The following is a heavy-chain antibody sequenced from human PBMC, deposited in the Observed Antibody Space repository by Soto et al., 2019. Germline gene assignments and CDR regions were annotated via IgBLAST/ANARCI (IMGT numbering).Heavy chain of an antibody. CDR3: AMGYDFWSGYAASGMDV. D-gene: IGHD3-3*01. CDR1: GFTFSSYA. Sequence: GSLRLSCAASGFTFSSYAMSWVRQAPGKGLEWVSAISGSGGSTYYADSVKGRFTISRDNSKNTLYLQMNSLRAEDTAVYYCAMGYDFWSGYAASGMDVWGQGTTVTFSS. CDR2: ISGSGGST. J-gene: IGHJ6*02. V-gene: IGHV3-23*01.